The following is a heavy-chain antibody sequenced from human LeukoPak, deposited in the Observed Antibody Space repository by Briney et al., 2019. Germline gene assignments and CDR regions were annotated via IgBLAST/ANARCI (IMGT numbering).Heavy chain of an antibody. V-gene: IGHV4-39*01. CDR1: GGSISSSIYY. Sequence: SETLSLTCTVSGGSISSSIYYWGWIRQPPGKGLEWIGSIYYSGSTYYNPSLKSRVTISVDTSKNQFSLKLSSVTAADTAVYYCARPGGVTTDYFDYWGQGTLVTVSS. CDR2: IYYSGST. D-gene: IGHD4-17*01. J-gene: IGHJ4*02. CDR3: ARPGGVTTDYFDY.